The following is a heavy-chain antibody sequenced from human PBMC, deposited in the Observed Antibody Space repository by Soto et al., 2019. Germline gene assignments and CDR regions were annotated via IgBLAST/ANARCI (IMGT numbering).Heavy chain of an antibody. D-gene: IGHD3-9*01. CDR1: GYTFTSYG. V-gene: IGHV1-18*01. J-gene: IGHJ6*03. Sequence: ASVKVSCKASGYTFTSYGISWVRQAPGQGLEWMGWISAYNGNTNYAQKLQGRVTMTTDTSMSTAYMELRSLRSDDTAVSYCARADLNYDILTGYPSYHYMDVWGNGTTVTVSS. CDR2: ISAYNGNT. CDR3: ARADLNYDILTGYPSYHYMDV.